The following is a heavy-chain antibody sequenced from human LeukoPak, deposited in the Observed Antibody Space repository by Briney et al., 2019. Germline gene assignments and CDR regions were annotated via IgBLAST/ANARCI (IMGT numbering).Heavy chain of an antibody. CDR3: ARGWGNFDY. D-gene: IGHD3-16*01. CDR1: GDSVSSNSAT. J-gene: IGHJ4*02. V-gene: IGHV6-1*01. Sequence: PSQTLSLTCAISGDSVSSNSATWNWIRQSPSRGLEWLGRTYYRPKYYNDYAVSVKSRITIDADTSKNQFSLHLNSVTPEDTAVYYCARGWGNFDYWGQGALVTVSS. CDR2: TYYRPKYYN.